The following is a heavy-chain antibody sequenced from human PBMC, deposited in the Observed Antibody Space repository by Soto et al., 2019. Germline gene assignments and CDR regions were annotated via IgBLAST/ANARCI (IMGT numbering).Heavy chain of an antibody. V-gene: IGHV3-11*06. CDR2: ITSSSTYT. Sequence: QVQLVESGEGLAKLGGSLELPCAAPGLPLRDYNLGGIRRLPGKGLEWVSYITSSSTYTKYADSVRGRFTISRDNAKNSLYLQMDSLRAEDTAVYYCARHGSYCFDDWGQGTLVTVSS. CDR3: ARHGSYCFDD. CDR1: GLPLRDYN. D-gene: IGHD1-26*01. J-gene: IGHJ4*02.